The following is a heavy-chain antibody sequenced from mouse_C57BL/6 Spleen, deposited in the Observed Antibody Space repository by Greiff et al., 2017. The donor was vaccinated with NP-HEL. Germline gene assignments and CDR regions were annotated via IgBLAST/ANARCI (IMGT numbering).Heavy chain of an antibody. J-gene: IGHJ2*01. Sequence: QVQLQQPGAELVRPGTSVKLSCKASGYTFTSYWMHWVKQRPGQGLEWIGVIDPSDSYTNYNQKFKGKATLTVDTSSSTAYMQLSSLTSEDSAVYYCARSSGITTVVAPFDDWGKGTTLTVSS. CDR3: ARSSGITTVVAPFDD. CDR2: IDPSDSYT. V-gene: IGHV1-59*01. D-gene: IGHD1-1*01. CDR1: GYTFTSYW.